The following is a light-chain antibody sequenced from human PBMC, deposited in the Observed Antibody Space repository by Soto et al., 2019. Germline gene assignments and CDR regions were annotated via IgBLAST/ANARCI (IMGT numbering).Light chain of an antibody. Sequence: EIVLTQSPCTLSLSPGERATLSCRASQSVSSSYLACSQQKPGQPPRLLIYGASSRATGIPDRFSGSGSGTDFTLTISRLEPEDFAEYYCQQYGSSPLTVGQGTKLEI. CDR2: GAS. CDR3: QQYGSSPLT. CDR1: QSVSSSY. J-gene: IGKJ2*01. V-gene: IGKV3-20*01.